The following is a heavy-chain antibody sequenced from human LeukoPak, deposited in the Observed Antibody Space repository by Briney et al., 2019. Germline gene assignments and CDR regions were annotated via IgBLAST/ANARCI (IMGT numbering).Heavy chain of an antibody. J-gene: IGHJ6*02. V-gene: IGHV4-31*11. CDR3: ARALTIWVDV. CDR1: GGSFSGYY. D-gene: IGHD3-3*01. Sequence: SETLSLTCAVYGGSFSGYYWSWIHQHPGKGLEWIGYIYYSGSTYYNPSLKSRVTISVDTSKNQFSLKLSSVTAADTAVYYCARALTIWVDVWGQGTTVTVSS. CDR2: IYYSGST.